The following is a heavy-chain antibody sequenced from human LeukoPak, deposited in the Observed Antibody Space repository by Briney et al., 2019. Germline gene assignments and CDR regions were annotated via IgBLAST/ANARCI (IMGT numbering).Heavy chain of an antibody. CDR1: GYAFSSYG. Sequence: ASVKVSCKASGYAFSSYGIGWVRQAPGQGLEWMGWVGPYNRKTNYSQKFQGRVTMTTDTSTNTAYLELRTLRSDDTAVYYCARGAPRGVWNFYFDCWGQGTLVTVSS. D-gene: IGHD1-7*01. CDR2: VGPYNRKT. J-gene: IGHJ4*02. V-gene: IGHV1-18*01. CDR3: ARGAPRGVWNFYFDC.